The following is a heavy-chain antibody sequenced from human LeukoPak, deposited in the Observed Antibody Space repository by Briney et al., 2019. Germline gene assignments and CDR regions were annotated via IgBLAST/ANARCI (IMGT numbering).Heavy chain of an antibody. CDR3: ARDPNGYYPLDY. CDR2: IYYTGST. V-gene: IGHV4-59*11. J-gene: IGHJ4*02. D-gene: IGHD3-22*01. CDR1: GGSMSTHF. Sequence: SETLSLTCTVSGGSMSTHFWTWIRQPPGMGLEWIGYIYYTGSTNYNPSLKSRVTISLDTSKNQFSLHLGFVTAADTAVYYCARDPNGYYPLDYWGQGTLVTVSS.